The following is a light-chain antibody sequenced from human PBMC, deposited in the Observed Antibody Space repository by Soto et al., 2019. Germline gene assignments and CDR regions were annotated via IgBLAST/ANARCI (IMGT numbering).Light chain of an antibody. CDR1: RSDVGANHY. V-gene: IGLV2-14*01. CDR2: EVT. CDR3: TSHTGGGSHDV. Sequence: QSVLTQPASVSGSPGQSITISCTGTRSDVGANHYVSWYQQYPGEAPKVIIYEVTNRPSGVSNRFSGSRSDHTASLTISGLQAEDEADYYCTSHTGGGSHDVFGTGTKVTVL. J-gene: IGLJ1*01.